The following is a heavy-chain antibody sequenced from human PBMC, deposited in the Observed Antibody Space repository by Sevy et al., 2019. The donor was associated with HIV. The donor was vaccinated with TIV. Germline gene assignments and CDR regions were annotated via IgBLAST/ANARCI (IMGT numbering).Heavy chain of an antibody. V-gene: IGHV5-51*01. CDR1: GYSFTSYW. Sequence: GESLKISCKGSGYSFTSYWIGWVRQMPGKGLEWMGIIYPGDSDTRYSPYFQGQVTISADKSFSTAYLQWSSLKASDTDMYYCARLGLDPMIVVVTTTSYAFDIWGQGTMVTVSS. CDR3: ARLGLDPMIVVVTTTSYAFDI. CDR2: IYPGDSDT. J-gene: IGHJ3*02. D-gene: IGHD3-22*01.